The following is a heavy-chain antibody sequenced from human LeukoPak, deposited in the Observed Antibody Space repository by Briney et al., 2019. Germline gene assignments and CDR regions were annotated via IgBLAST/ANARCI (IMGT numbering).Heavy chain of an antibody. Sequence: GGSLRLSCTASGLTSGDYAMSWVRQAPGKGLEWVGPIRSKAYGGTTEYAASVKGRFTISRDDSKSIAYLQMNSLKTEDTAVYYCTSEGEYQLPNYYYYGMDVWGQGTTVTVSS. V-gene: IGHV3-49*04. CDR3: TSEGEYQLPNYYYYGMDV. CDR1: GLTSGDYA. CDR2: IRSKAYGGTT. D-gene: IGHD2-2*01. J-gene: IGHJ6*02.